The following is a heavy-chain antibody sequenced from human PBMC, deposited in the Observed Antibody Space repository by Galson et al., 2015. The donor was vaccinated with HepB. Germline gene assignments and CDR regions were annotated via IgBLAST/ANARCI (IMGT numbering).Heavy chain of an antibody. Sequence: SVKVSCKASGYSFTHYDISWVRQAPGQGLEWMGWISTTNGNPNAAQKIEGRVSMTADTSTSTAYMELRSLTSDDTAVYYRARHWGGFDYWGQGTLVTVSS. CDR2: ISTTNGNP. CDR3: ARHWGGFDY. D-gene: IGHD3-16*01. V-gene: IGHV1-18*01. J-gene: IGHJ4*02. CDR1: GYSFTHYD.